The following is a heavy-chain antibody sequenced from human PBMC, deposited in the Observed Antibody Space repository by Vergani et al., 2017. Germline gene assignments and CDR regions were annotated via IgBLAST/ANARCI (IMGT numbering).Heavy chain of an antibody. CDR2: ISGSATGGVT. CDR1: GFSFSGYW. CDR3: AKLPSGRIVGPLYYFDS. V-gene: IGHV3-23*04. Sequence: EVQLVESGGGLIHPGGSLRLSCEGSGFSFSGYWMHWVRQSPEKGLVWVSIISGSATGGVTYVADSVKGRFTIFRDNSKNTLYLQMNSLRAEDTAVYYCAKLPSGRIVGPLYYFDSWGQGTLVTVSS. D-gene: IGHD1-26*01. J-gene: IGHJ4*02.